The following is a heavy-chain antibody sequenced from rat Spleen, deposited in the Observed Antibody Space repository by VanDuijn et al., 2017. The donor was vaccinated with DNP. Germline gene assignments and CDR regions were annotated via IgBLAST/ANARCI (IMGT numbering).Heavy chain of an antibody. D-gene: IGHD1-11*01. CDR3: AGRAGGSHYFDY. CDR2: ISYSGTT. Sequence: VQLQESGSGLVKPSQSLSLTCSVTGYSITSNYWGWIRKFPGNKMEWTGDISYSGTTGYNPSLKSRISSTRDPSKNELFLQVISVTTDDTATYYCAGRAGGSHYFDYWGRGVMVTVSS. V-gene: IGHV3-1*01. J-gene: IGHJ2*01. CDR1: GYSITSNY.